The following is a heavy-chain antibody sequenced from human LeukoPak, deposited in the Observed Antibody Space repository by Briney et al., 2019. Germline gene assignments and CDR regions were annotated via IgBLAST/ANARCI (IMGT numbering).Heavy chain of an antibody. Sequence: SETLSLTCTVSGGSISGYYWSWIRQPPGKGLEWIGYIYYSGSTNYNPSLKSRVTISVDTSKNQFSLKLSSVTAADTAVYYCAREEYYYDSSGLYLSWFDPWGQGTLVTVSS. D-gene: IGHD3-22*01. CDR2: IYYSGST. V-gene: IGHV4-59*12. CDR3: AREEYYYDSSGLYLSWFDP. CDR1: GGSISGYY. J-gene: IGHJ5*02.